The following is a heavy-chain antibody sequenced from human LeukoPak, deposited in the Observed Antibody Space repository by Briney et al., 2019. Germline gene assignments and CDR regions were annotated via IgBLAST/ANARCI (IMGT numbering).Heavy chain of an antibody. J-gene: IGHJ4*02. Sequence: GGSLRLSCAASGFTFSSYAMSWVRQAPGKGLEWVSAISGSGGSTYYADSVKGRFTISRDNSKNTLYLQMNSLRAEDTAVYYCARDKGFCTSTTCPYIGGSDYWGQGTLVTVSS. D-gene: IGHD2-2*01. CDR1: GFTFSSYA. CDR2: ISGSGGST. V-gene: IGHV3-23*01. CDR3: ARDKGFCTSTTCPYIGGSDY.